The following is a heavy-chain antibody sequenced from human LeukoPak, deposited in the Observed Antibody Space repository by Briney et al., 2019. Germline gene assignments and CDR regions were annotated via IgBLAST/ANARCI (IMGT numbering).Heavy chain of an antibody. CDR2: IRYDGSDK. CDR3: ARGPYYDSSGLSGPPPY. V-gene: IGHV3-30*02. J-gene: IGHJ4*02. D-gene: IGHD3-22*01. Sequence: GGSLRLSCSASGFTFSTYGMHWVRQAPGKGLEWVAFIRYDGSDKYYADSVKGRFTISRDNSKNTLYLQMNSLRAEDTAVYYCARGPYYDSSGLSGPPPYWGQGTLVTVSS. CDR1: GFTFSTYG.